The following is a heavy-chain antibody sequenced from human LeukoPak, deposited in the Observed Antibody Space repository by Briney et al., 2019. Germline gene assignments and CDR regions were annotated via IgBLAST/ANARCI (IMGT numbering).Heavy chain of an antibody. Sequence: SETLSLTCTVSGGSISSYYWSWIRQPAGKGLEWIGRIYTSGSTNYNPSLKRRVTMSVDTSKNQFSLKLSSVTAADTAVYYCARWSRAIIAAAGIKWYYYYYMDVWGKGTTVTISS. D-gene: IGHD6-13*01. CDR1: GGSISSYY. J-gene: IGHJ6*03. V-gene: IGHV4-4*07. CDR2: IYTSGST. CDR3: ARWSRAIIAAAGIKWYYYYYMDV.